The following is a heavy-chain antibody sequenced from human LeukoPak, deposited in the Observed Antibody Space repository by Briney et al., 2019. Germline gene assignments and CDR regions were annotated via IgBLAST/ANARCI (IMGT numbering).Heavy chain of an antibody. J-gene: IGHJ4*02. CDR2: IYHSGST. CDR3: ARSYSPYFDY. D-gene: IGHD4-11*01. Sequence: SQTLSLTCTVSGGSISSGGYYWSWIRQPPGKGLEWIGYIYHSGSTYYNPSLKSRVTISVDRSKNQFSLKLSSVTAADTAVYYCARSYSPYFDYWGQGTLVTVSS. V-gene: IGHV4-30-2*01. CDR1: GGSISSGGYY.